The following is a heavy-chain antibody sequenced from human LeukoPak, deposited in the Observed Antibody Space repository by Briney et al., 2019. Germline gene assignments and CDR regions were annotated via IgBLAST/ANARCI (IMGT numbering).Heavy chain of an antibody. V-gene: IGHV3-66*01. CDR1: GFTFSSYE. D-gene: IGHD3-22*01. J-gene: IGHJ3*02. CDR2: IYSGGST. CDR3: ARADYYDSGTAFDI. Sequence: GGSLRLSCAASGFTFSSYEMNWVRQAPGKGLEWVSVIYSGGSTYYADSVKGRFTISRDNSKNTLYLQMNSLRAGDTAVYYCARADYYDSGTAFDIWGQGTMVTVSS.